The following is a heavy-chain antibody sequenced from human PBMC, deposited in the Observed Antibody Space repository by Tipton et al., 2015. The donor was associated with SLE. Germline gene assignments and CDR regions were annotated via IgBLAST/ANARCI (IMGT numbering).Heavy chain of an antibody. CDR2: ISYYGTT. CDR3: ARIQKLTLIAAQLDY. Sequence: TLSLTCAVSGGAFSEYYWSWIRQTPGGGLEWIGEISYYGTTNYNPSLKSRVTVSIDTSKNQFSLRLTSVTAADTAVYYCARIQKLTLIAAQLDYWGQGTLVTVSS. J-gene: IGHJ4*02. CDR1: GGAFSEYY. V-gene: IGHV4-34*01. D-gene: IGHD6-6*01.